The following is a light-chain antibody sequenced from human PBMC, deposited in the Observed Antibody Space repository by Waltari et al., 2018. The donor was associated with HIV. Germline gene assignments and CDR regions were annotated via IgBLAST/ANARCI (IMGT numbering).Light chain of an antibody. CDR2: KES. CDR3: QSADSSGTYVV. CDR1: ALPKQY. Sequence: SYELTQPPSVSVSPGQTARITCSGDALPKQYAYWYQQKPGQAPGLGIYKESERPSGIPERFSGSSSGTTVTLTISGVQAEDEADYYCQSADSSGTYVVFGGGTKLTVL. V-gene: IGLV3-25*03. J-gene: IGLJ2*01.